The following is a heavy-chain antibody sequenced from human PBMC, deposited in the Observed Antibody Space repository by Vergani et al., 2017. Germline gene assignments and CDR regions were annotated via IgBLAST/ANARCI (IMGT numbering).Heavy chain of an antibody. CDR3: ARSSYGSGSPDY. J-gene: IGHJ4*02. Sequence: EVQLVESGGGLVQPGGSLRLSCAASGFTFSSYEMNWVRQAPGKGLEWVSYISSSGSTIYYADSVKGRFTISRDNAKNSLYLQMNSLRAEDTAVYYCARSSYGSGSPDYWGQGTLVTVSS. D-gene: IGHD3-10*01. V-gene: IGHV3-48*03. CDR1: GFTFSSYE. CDR2: ISSSGSTI.